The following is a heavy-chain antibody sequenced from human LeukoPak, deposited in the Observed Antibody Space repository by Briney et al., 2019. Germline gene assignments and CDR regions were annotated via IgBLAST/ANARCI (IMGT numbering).Heavy chain of an antibody. V-gene: IGHV4-30-2*01. CDR2: IYHSGST. Sequence: SETLSLTCTVSGGSINSGDYYWSWIRQPPGKGLEWIGYIYHSGSTYYNPSLKSRVTISVDRSKNQFSLKLSSVTAADTAVYYCARESAAGTNWFDPWGQGTLVTVSS. CDR3: ARESAAGTNWFDP. J-gene: IGHJ5*02. D-gene: IGHD6-13*01. CDR1: GGSINSGDYY.